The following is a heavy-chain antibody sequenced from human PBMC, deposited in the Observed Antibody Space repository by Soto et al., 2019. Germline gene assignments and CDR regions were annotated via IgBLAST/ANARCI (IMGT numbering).Heavy chain of an antibody. Sequence: QVQLQESGPGLVKPSQTLSLSCTLSGDSISSGNYYWGWIRHSPGKGLEWIAYINYSGSTYWNQSLRGLITMSVDTWKNQFSLKLRSVTAADTGVYYCARVPPGSGTYFNYYYVMDVWGQGTTVTVSS. V-gene: IGHV4-30-4*01. CDR2: INYSGST. J-gene: IGHJ6*02. D-gene: IGHD3-10*01. CDR1: GDSISSGNYY. CDR3: ARVPPGSGTYFNYYYVMDV.